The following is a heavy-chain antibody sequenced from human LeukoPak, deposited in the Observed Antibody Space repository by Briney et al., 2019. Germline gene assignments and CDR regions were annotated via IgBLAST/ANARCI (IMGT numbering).Heavy chain of an antibody. D-gene: IGHD4-11*01. CDR1: GGSIGSYY. Sequence: SSETLSLTCTVSGGSIGSYYWGWIRQPPGKGLEWIGYIHYSGSTNHNPSLKSRVTISIDTSKNQISLRLTSVTAADTAVYYCAGYGNYWDWYFDLWGRGTLVTVSS. CDR2: IHYSGST. CDR3: AGYGNYWDWYFDL. J-gene: IGHJ2*01. V-gene: IGHV4-59*01.